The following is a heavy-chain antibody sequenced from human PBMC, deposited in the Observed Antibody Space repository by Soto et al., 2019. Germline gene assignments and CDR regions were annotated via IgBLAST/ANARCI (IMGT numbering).Heavy chain of an antibody. V-gene: IGHV1-3*01. Sequence: EASVKVSCKASGYTFTSYAMHWLRQAPGQRLEWMGWINAGNGNTKYSQKFQGRVTITRDTSASTAYMELSSLRSEDTAVYYCARSDILTGYYYYYYGMDVWGQGTTVTVSS. D-gene: IGHD3-9*01. CDR3: ARSDILTGYYYYYYGMDV. CDR1: GYTFTSYA. CDR2: INAGNGNT. J-gene: IGHJ6*02.